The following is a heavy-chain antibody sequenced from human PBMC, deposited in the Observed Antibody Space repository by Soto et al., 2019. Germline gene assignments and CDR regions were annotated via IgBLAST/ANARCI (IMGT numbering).Heavy chain of an antibody. J-gene: IGHJ4*02. CDR2: INAGNGDT. D-gene: IGHD1-1*01. CDR1: RYSFTTYA. V-gene: IGHV1-3*01. CDR3: ARDPGTGAALRAYHFAS. Sequence: ASVKVTCKASRYSFTTYALHWVRQAPGQRLEWMGWINAGNGDTKYSEKFQGRVTITRDTSANTAYMELSSLRSEDTSVYYCARDPGTGAALRAYHFASWGQGTLVTVSS.